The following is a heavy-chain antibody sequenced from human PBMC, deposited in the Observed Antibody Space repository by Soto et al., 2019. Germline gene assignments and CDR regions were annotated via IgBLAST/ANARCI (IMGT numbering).Heavy chain of an antibody. CDR3: AKESYSSSYYYYGMDV. CDR1: GFTPSSSD. V-gene: IGHV3-23*01. Sequence: GSLRLSCAASGFTPSSSDMSWVRQGPGKGLEWVSTIDGAGRITYYADSVKGRFTISRDNSKNTLYLQMNSLRAEDTAVYYCAKESYSSSYYYYGMDVWGHGTTVTVSS. D-gene: IGHD5-18*01. CDR2: IDGAGRIT. J-gene: IGHJ6*02.